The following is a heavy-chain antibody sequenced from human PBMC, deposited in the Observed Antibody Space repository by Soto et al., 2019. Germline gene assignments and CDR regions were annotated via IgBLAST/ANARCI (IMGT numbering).Heavy chain of an antibody. J-gene: IGHJ4*02. CDR3: AIANYGDDDY. D-gene: IGHD4-17*01. CDR1: GDTFSRST. V-gene: IGHV1-18*01. Sequence: QVQLVQSGAEVKKPGASVKVSCKTSGDTFSRSTISWVRQAPGQGLEWMGWISAYSGNVKHAWKFQDRVTMTTDTSTSTAYVELRSLRFDDTAVYYCAIANYGDDDYWGQGTLVTVSS. CDR2: ISAYSGNV.